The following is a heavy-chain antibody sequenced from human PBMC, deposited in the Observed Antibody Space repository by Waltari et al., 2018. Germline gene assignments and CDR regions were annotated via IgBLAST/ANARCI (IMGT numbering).Heavy chain of an antibody. CDR1: GFTVSNNY. J-gene: IGHJ4*02. V-gene: IGHV3-66*02. CDR2: IYAGGTT. Sequence: EVQLVESGGDLVQPGGSLRLSCAASGFTVSNNYITWVRQAPGKGLEWVSIIYAGGTTYYADSVKGRFTISRDSSKNTVNLQMNILRPKDSAVYYCARATATGATPEYWGQGTLVTVSS. D-gene: IGHD7-27*01. CDR3: ARATATGATPEY.